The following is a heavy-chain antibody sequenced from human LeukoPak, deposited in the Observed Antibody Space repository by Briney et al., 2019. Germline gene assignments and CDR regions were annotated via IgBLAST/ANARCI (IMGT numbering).Heavy chain of an antibody. V-gene: IGHV3-23*01. CDR2: INGSGGST. J-gene: IGHJ4*02. D-gene: IGHD1-26*01. CDR1: GFTFSSYA. Sequence: PGGSLRLSCAVSGFTFSSYAMSWVRQAPGKGLEWVSAINGSGGSTYYADSVQGRFPLSRDNSKNPLYLQMNSLRAEDTAVYFCAKEWEVGATTFWGQGTLVTVSS. CDR3: AKEWEVGATTF.